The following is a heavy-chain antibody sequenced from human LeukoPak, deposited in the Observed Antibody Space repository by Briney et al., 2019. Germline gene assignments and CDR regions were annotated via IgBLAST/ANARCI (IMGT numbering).Heavy chain of an antibody. CDR3: AREPHFDY. J-gene: IGHJ4*02. CDR1: GGSISSYY. Sequence: SETLSLTCTVSGGSISSYYRSWIRQPPGKGLEWIGYIYYSGSTNYNPSLKSRVTISVDTSKNQFSLKLSSVTAADTAVYYCAREPHFDYWGQGTLVTVSS. CDR2: IYYSGST. V-gene: IGHV4-59*01.